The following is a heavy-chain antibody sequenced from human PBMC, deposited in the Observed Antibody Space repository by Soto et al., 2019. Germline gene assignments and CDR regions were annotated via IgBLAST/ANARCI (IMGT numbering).Heavy chain of an antibody. V-gene: IGHV1-3*05. D-gene: IGHD3-22*01. CDR1: GYTFTSYA. CDR3: ARYTKYYDSSGYYYFDY. Sequence: QVQLVQSGAEEKKPGASVKVSCKASGYTFTSYAMHWVRQAPGQRLEWMGWINAGNGNTKYSQKFQGRATITRDTSASTAYMELSSLRSEDTAVYYCARYTKYYDSSGYYYFDYWGQGTLVTVSS. CDR2: INAGNGNT. J-gene: IGHJ4*02.